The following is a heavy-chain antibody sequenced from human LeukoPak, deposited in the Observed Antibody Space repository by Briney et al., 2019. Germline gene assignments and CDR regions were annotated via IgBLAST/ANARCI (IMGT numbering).Heavy chain of an antibody. V-gene: IGHV1-24*01. Sequence: ASVKVSCKVSGYTLTELSMHWVRQAPGKGLEWMGGFDPEDGETIYAQKLQGRVTMIEDTSTDTAYMELSSLRSEDTAVYYCATDILGYYDSSGYSYYWGQGTLVTVSS. D-gene: IGHD3-22*01. CDR3: ATDILGYYDSSGYSYY. CDR1: GYTLTELS. J-gene: IGHJ4*02. CDR2: FDPEDGET.